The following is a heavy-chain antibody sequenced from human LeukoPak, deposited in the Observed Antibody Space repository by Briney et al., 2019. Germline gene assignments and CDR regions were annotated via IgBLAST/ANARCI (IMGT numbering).Heavy chain of an antibody. D-gene: IGHD6-19*01. CDR1: GGSISSYY. V-gene: IGHV4-59*01. CDR2: IYYSGST. CDR3: ARVSSSGWYGY. J-gene: IGHJ4*02. Sequence: SETLSLTCTVSGGSISSYYWSWVRQPPGKGLEWIGYIYYSGSTNYNPSLKSRVTISVDTSKNQFSLKLSSVTAADTAVYYCARVSSSGWYGYWGQGTLVTVSS.